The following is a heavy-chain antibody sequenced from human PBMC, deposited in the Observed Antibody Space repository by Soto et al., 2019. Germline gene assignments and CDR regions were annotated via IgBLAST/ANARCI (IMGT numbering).Heavy chain of an antibody. J-gene: IGHJ6*02. CDR3: ASDRAVPWAIVVVPAAIPYGMDV. Sequence: QVQLVESGVGVVQPGRSLRLSCAASGFTFSSYAMHWVRQAPGKGLEWVAVISYDGSNEYYADSVKGRFTISRDSSKNTLYLQMNSLRAEDTAVYYCASDRAVPWAIVVVPAAIPYGMDVWGQGTTVTVSS. CDR2: ISYDGSNE. CDR1: GFTFSSYA. D-gene: IGHD2-2*01. V-gene: IGHV3-30-3*01.